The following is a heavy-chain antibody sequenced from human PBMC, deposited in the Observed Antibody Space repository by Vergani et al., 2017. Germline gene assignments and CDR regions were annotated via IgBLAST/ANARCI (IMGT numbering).Heavy chain of an antibody. V-gene: IGHV4-39*01. Sequence: QVQLQESGPGLVKPSETLSLTCTVSGGSLSSGDYYWGWIRQPPGKGLEWIGSMDYNGRAYYTPSLRRRVAISIDTSKMQFSLKLYSLTAADTAIYYCARHVTQDYYNDSDYFDYWGLGTLVTVSS. CDR2: MDYNGRA. D-gene: IGHD3-22*01. J-gene: IGHJ4*02. CDR3: ARHVTQDYYNDSDYFDY. CDR1: GGSLSSGDYY.